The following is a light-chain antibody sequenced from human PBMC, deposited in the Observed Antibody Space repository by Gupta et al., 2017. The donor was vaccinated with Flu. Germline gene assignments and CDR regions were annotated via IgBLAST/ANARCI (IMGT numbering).Light chain of an antibody. CDR3: QHTNSLLQC. CDR2: YAS. J-gene: IGKJ2*03. Sequence: ETVLTQSPDFQSVTPKETVTINCRASEGIGSNLHWFQQKPHQSPKLLIKYASESSVGVPSRFSGSRSGTDYTLTIHGLEAEDAATYYGQHTNSLLQCFGQGTKLEI. CDR1: EGIGSN. V-gene: IGKV6-21*01.